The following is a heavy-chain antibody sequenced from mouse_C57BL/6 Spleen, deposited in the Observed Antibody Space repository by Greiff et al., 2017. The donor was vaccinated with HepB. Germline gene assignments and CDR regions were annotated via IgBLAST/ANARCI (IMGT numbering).Heavy chain of an antibody. D-gene: IGHD2-3*01. Sequence: EVQLVESGGGLVKPGGSLKLSCAASGFTFSSYTMSWVRQTPEKRLEWVATISGGGGNTYYPDSVKGRFTISRDNAKNTLYLQMSSLRSEDTALYYCARQVYHYFDYWGQGTTLTVSS. CDR3: ARQVYHYFDY. CDR2: ISGGGGNT. J-gene: IGHJ2*01. V-gene: IGHV5-9*01. CDR1: GFTFSSYT.